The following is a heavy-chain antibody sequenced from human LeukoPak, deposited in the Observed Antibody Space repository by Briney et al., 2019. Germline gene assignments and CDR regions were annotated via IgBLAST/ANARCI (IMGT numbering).Heavy chain of an antibody. V-gene: IGHV3-30*18. J-gene: IGHJ6*02. CDR3: AKGVVAATNAAYYGMDV. D-gene: IGHD2-15*01. CDR1: GFTFSNYG. CDR2: ISYDESDK. Sequence: GGSLRLSWAASGFTFSNYGMHWVRQAPGKGLEWVAVISYDESDKYYADSVKGRFTISRDNSKNTLYLQMNSLRPEDTAVYYCAKGVVAATNAAYYGMDVWGQGTTVTVSS.